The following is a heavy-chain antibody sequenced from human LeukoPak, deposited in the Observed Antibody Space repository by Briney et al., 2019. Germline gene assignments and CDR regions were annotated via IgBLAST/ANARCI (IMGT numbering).Heavy chain of an antibody. CDR3: VRDQFFSFDY. CDR1: GFTFRNAG. V-gene: IGHV3-33*01. D-gene: IGHD3-3*01. Sequence: GRSLRLSCAVSGFTFRNAGMNWVRQAPGKGLEWVAIIWYDGSNEYYGDSVKGRFTISRDNAKNSLYPQMNSLRDEDTAVYYCVRDQFFSFDYWGQGTLVTVSS. CDR2: IWYDGSNE. J-gene: IGHJ4*02.